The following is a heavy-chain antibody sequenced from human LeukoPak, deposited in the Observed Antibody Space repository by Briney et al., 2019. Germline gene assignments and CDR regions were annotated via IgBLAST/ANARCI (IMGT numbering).Heavy chain of an antibody. J-gene: IGHJ6*02. Sequence: SQTLSLTCAISGDSVSSNSAAWNWIRQSPSRGLEWLGRTYYRSKWYNDYAVSVKSRITINPDTSKNQFSLQLNSVTPEDTAVYYCARWREYKWLRQYYYYYGMDVWGQGTTVTVSS. CDR2: TYYRSKWYN. CDR3: ARWREYKWLRQYYYYYGMDV. CDR1: GDSVSSNSAA. D-gene: IGHD5-12*01. V-gene: IGHV6-1*01.